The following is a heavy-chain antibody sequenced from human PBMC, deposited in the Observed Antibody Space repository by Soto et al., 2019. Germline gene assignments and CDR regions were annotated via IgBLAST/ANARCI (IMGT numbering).Heavy chain of an antibody. CDR2: IYHSGST. J-gene: IGHJ5*02. CDR3: ARVVGSSSWYGKKYNWFDP. D-gene: IGHD6-13*01. V-gene: IGHV4-30-2*01. Sequence: SETLSLTCAVSGGSISSGGYSWSWTRQPPGKGLEWIGYIYHSGSTYYNPSLKSRVTISVDRSKNQFSLKLSSVTAADTAVYYCARVVGSSSWYGKKYNWFDPWGQGTLVTVSS. CDR1: GGSISSGGYS.